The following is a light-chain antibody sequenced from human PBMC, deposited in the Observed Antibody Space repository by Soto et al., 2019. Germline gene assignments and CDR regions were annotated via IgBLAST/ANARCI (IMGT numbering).Light chain of an antibody. J-gene: IGKJ3*01. CDR3: RQYNSYSSVT. CDR2: AAS. V-gene: IGKV1-5*01. Sequence: DIQMTKSPASLSASVGDRVTITCRASQSISSYLTWYQQKPGKAPKLLIYAASSLQSGVPSRFSGSGSGTEFTLTISSLQPDDFATYYCRQYNSYSSVTFGPGTKVDI. CDR1: QSISSY.